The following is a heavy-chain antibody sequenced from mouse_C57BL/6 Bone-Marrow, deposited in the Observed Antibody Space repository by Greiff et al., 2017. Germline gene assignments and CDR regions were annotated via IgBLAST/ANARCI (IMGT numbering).Heavy chain of an antibody. CDR3: ARRLRFYAMDY. V-gene: IGHV5-15*01. J-gene: IGHJ4*01. Sequence: EVQLQESGGGLVQPGGSLQLSCAASGFTFSDYGMAWVRQAPRKGPEWVAFISNLAYSIYYADTVMGRFTISREHAKNTLYLAMSSLRSEDTAMYYCARRLRFYAMDYWGQGTSVTVSS. D-gene: IGHD1-1*01. CDR2: ISNLAYSI. CDR1: GFTFSDYG.